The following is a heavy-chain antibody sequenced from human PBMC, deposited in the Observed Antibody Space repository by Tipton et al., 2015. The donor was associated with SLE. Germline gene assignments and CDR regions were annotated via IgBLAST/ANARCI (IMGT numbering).Heavy chain of an antibody. J-gene: IGHJ2*01. Sequence: TLSLTCTISGGSISSYDWSWIRQPPGKGLEFIGYVPYTGSTNYNPSLKSRVTISADTSENQLSLRLNSVTAADTAVYYCARSVGTWGSQYFDLWGRGTLVTVSS. CDR1: GGSISSYD. CDR3: ARSVGTWGSQYFDL. CDR2: VPYTGST. V-gene: IGHV4-59*08. D-gene: IGHD7-27*01.